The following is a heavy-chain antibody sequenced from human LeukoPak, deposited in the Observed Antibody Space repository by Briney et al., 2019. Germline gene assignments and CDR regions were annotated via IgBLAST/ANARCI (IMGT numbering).Heavy chain of an antibody. J-gene: IGHJ3*01. D-gene: IGHD3-10*01. Sequence: PSETLSLTCTVSGGSISSSSHYWGWIRQPPGKGLEWIGNIYYSGSTYYNPSLKSRVTISVDTSKSQFSLKLNSVTAADTAVYYCAGEDKWFGEQLWGQGTMVTVSS. V-gene: IGHV4-39*07. CDR3: AGEDKWFGEQL. CDR2: IYYSGST. CDR1: GGSISSSSHY.